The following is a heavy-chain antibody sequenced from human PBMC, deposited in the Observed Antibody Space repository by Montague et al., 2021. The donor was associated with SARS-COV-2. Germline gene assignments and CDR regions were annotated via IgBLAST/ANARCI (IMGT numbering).Heavy chain of an antibody. CDR2: IDWTHDQ. D-gene: IGHD2/OR15-2a*01. CDR1: GFSLTTRGVS. CDR3: TRSRLSFFDF. J-gene: IGHJ4*02. Sequence: PALVKPTQTLTLTCSFSGFSLTTRGVSVGWIRQPPGRALEWLALIDWTHDQYYNRSLDTRLTISTGTSKSRVVLTLTNVDTVDTATYYCTRSRLSFFDFWGQGTLVTVSS. V-gene: IGHV2-70*01.